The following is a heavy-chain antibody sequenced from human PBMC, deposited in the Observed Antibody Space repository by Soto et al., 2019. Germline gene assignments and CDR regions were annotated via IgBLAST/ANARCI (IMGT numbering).Heavy chain of an antibody. Sequence: PSETLSLTCSVSGGSITSYYWSWIRQPPGKGLEWIGYIYSSGTTKYSPSLKSRIIINADTSKNQFSLQLNSVTPEDTAVYYCAKGDNLGPYTGYAFDPWGQGTLVTVSS. J-gene: IGHJ5*02. CDR3: AKGDNLGPYTGYAFDP. CDR2: IYSSGTT. CDR1: GGSITSYY. D-gene: IGHD2-2*02. V-gene: IGHV4-4*08.